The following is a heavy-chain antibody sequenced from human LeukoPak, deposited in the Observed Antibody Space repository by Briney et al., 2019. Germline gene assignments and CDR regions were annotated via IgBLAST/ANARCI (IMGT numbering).Heavy chain of an antibody. CDR1: GFTFSNAW. J-gene: IGHJ6*02. Sequence: PGGSLRLSCAASGFTFSNAWMNWARQAPGKGLEWVASINPSESVKYYVNSVKGRFTISRDNAKNSLYLQMSNLRAEDTAVYFCARGGGLDVWGQGAPVTVSS. V-gene: IGHV3-7*03. D-gene: IGHD3-16*01. CDR2: INPSESVK. CDR3: ARGGGLDV.